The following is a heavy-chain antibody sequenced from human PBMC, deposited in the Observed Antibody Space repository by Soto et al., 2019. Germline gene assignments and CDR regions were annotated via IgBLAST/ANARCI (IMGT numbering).Heavy chain of an antibody. Sequence: LRLSCAASGFTLSSNYMSWVRQAPGKGLEWVSVFYSGGSTYYADSVKGRFTISRDNSKNTLYLQMNSLRAEDTALYYCARVSTTAKTFEFWGQGTLVTVSS. J-gene: IGHJ4*02. CDR2: FYSGGST. D-gene: IGHD4-17*01. V-gene: IGHV3-53*01. CDR1: GFTLSSNY. CDR3: ARVSTTAKTFEF.